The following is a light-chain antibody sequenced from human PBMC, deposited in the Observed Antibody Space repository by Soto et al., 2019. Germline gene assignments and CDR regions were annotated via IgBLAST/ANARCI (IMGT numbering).Light chain of an antibody. V-gene: IGLV4-60*02. Sequence: QLVLTQSSSASASLGSSVQLTCTLSSGHSSYIIAWHQQQPGKAPRYLMKLEGSGSYNKGSGVPDRFSGSSSGADRYLTISNLQFEDEADYYCETWDSNTYTVFGGGTKLTVL. CDR2: LEGSGSY. CDR3: ETWDSNTYTV. J-gene: IGLJ3*02. CDR1: SGHSSYI.